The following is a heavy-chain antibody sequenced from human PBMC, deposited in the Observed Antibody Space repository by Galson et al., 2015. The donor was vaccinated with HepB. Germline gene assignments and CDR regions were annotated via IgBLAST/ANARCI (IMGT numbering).Heavy chain of an antibody. D-gene: IGHD1-26*01. CDR1: GYTFTSYY. J-gene: IGHJ6*03. V-gene: IGHV1-46*01. CDR3: ARALRVGATTNYYYYMDV. CDR2: INPSGGST. Sequence: SVKVSCKASGYTFTSYYMHWVRQAPGQGLEWMGIINPSGGSTSYAQKFQGRVTMTRDTSTSTVYMELSSLRSEDTAVYYCARALRVGATTNYYYYMDVWGKGTTVTVSS.